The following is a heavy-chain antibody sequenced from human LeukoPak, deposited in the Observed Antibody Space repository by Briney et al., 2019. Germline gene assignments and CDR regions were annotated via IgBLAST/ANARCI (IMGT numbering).Heavy chain of an antibody. J-gene: IGHJ5*02. D-gene: IGHD3-10*01. Sequence: SEPLSLTCTVSGGSISSGGYYWSWIRQHPGKGLEWIGYIYYSGSTYYNPSLKSRVTISVDTPKNQFSLKLSSVTAADTAVYYCANYGSGSYRFDPWGQGTLVTVSS. CDR1: GGSISSGGYY. V-gene: IGHV4-31*03. CDR2: IYYSGST. CDR3: ANYGSGSYRFDP.